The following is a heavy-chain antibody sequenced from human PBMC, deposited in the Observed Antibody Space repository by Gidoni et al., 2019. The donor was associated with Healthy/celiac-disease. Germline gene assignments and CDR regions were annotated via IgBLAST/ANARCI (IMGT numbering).Heavy chain of an antibody. J-gene: IGHJ2*01. Sequence: EVQLVESGGGLVKPGGSLRLSCAASGFTFSSYSMTWVRQAPGKGLEWVSSISSSSSYIYYADSVKGRFTISRDNAKNSLYLQMNSLRAEDTAVYYCARDSSSHLPYYDSSGYYANNWYFDLWGRGTLVTVSS. CDR3: ARDSSSHLPYYDSSGYYANNWYFDL. D-gene: IGHD3-22*01. CDR2: ISSSSSYI. V-gene: IGHV3-21*01. CDR1: GFTFSSYS.